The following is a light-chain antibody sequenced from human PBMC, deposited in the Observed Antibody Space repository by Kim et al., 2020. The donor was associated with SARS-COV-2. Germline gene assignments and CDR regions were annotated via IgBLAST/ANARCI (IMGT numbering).Light chain of an antibody. V-gene: IGKV1-39*01. CDR2: AAS. CDR3: QQSNSYPLT. CDR1: QSIGNY. Sequence: IQLTQSPPSLSASVGDRVTITCRASQSIGNYLNWYQQKPGRAPRLLVYAASTLHAGVPSTFSGSGSGTEFTLTVSGLQPEDSAVYFCQQSNSYPLTFGQGTRLEIK. J-gene: IGKJ5*01.